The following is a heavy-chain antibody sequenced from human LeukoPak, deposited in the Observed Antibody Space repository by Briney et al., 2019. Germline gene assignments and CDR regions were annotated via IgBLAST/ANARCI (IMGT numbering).Heavy chain of an antibody. J-gene: IGHJ4*02. V-gene: IGHV3-21*01. CDR2: ISSSSSYI. CDR3: ARGGNRDY. D-gene: IGHD1-14*01. CDR1: GFTFSNYA. Sequence: PGGSLRLSCAASGFTFSNYAMSWVRQAPGKGLEWVSSISSSSSYIYYADSVKGRFTISRDNAKNSLYLQMNSLRAEDTAVYYCARGGNRDYWGQGTLVTVSS.